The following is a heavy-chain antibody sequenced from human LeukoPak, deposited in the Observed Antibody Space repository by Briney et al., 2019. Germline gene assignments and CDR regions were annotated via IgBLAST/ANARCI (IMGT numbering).Heavy chain of an antibody. CDR1: GFTFSSYS. CDR3: ARGPINYSTSWRFDY. V-gene: IGHV3-48*01. Sequence: GGSLRLSCAASGFTFSSYSMNWVRQAPGKGLEWVSYISSSRSTRYYEDSVEGRFTISRDNTNNIVYLQMNSLRAEDTAVYYCARGPINYSTSWRFDYWGQGTLVTVSS. CDR2: ISSSRSTR. J-gene: IGHJ4*02. D-gene: IGHD2-2*01.